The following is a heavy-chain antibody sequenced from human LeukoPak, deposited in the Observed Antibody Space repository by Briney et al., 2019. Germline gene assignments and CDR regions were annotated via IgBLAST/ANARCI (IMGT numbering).Heavy chain of an antibody. V-gene: IGHV3-7*03. D-gene: IGHD2-2*01. Sequence: GGSLRLSCTASGFIFSTSWMTWVRQAPGKGLEWVANINLDGSEKYYVDSVKGRFTISRDNAKNSLYLQMNSLRAEDTAVYYCARHVPYPRNWFDPWGQGTLVTVSS. CDR3: ARHVPYPRNWFDP. CDR2: INLDGSEK. CDR1: GFIFSTSW. J-gene: IGHJ5*02.